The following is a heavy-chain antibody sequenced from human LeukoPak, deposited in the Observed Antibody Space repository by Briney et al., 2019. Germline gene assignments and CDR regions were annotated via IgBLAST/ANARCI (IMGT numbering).Heavy chain of an antibody. CDR3: ARDINTAMVTGDAFDI. D-gene: IGHD5-18*01. Sequence: ASVKVSCKTSGYTFINFGINWVRQAPGQGLEWMGWISTYNGNTNYAQKFQGRVTMTTDTSTSTAYMELRSLRSDDTAVYYCARDINTAMVTGDAFDIWGQGTKITVSS. CDR2: ISTYNGNT. J-gene: IGHJ3*02. CDR1: GYTFINFG. V-gene: IGHV1-18*01.